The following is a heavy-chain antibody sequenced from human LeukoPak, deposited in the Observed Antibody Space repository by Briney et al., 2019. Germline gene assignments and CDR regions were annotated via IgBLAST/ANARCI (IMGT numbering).Heavy chain of an antibody. CDR3: ARRRFWSGYPDDY. V-gene: IGHV4-34*01. D-gene: IGHD3-3*01. CDR2: INHSGST. CDR1: GGSFSGYY. J-gene: IGHJ4*02. Sequence: SESLSLTCAVYGGSFSGYYWSWIRQPPGKGLEWIGEINHSGSTNYNPSLKSRVTISVDTSKNQFSLKLSSVTAADTAVYYCARRRFWSGYPDDYWGQGTLVTVSS.